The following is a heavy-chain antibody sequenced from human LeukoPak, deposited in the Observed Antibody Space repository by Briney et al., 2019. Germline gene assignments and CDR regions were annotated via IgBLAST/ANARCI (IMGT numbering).Heavy chain of an antibody. V-gene: IGHV4-34*01. CDR1: GGSFSGYY. Sequence: SETLSLTCAVYGGSFSGYYWSWIRQPPGKGLEWIGEIYHSGSTNYNPSLKSRVTISVDTSKNQFSLKLSSVTAADTAVYYCARGRYCSSTSCHRGWFDPWGQGTLVTVSS. CDR3: ARGRYCSSTSCHRGWFDP. CDR2: IYHSGST. J-gene: IGHJ5*02. D-gene: IGHD2-2*01.